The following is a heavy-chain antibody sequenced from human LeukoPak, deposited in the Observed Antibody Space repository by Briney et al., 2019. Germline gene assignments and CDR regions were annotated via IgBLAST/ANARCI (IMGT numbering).Heavy chain of an antibody. CDR3: ARGKDIVVVPAAMPASYYYYGMDV. CDR2: IIPIFGTA. Sequence: SVKVSCKASGGTFSSYAISWVRQAPGQGLEWMGGIIPIFGTANCAQKFQGRVTITADESTSTAYMELSSLRSEDTALYYCARGKDIVVVPAAMPASYYYYGMDVWGKGTTVTVSS. D-gene: IGHD2-2*01. V-gene: IGHV1-69*13. CDR1: GGTFSSYA. J-gene: IGHJ6*04.